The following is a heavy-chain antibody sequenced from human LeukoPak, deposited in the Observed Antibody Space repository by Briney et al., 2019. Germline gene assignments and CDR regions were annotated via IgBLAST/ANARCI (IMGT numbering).Heavy chain of an antibody. D-gene: IGHD3-22*01. J-gene: IGHJ5*02. V-gene: IGHV3-23*01. CDR1: GFTFNTYA. CDR2: ISNSGGST. Sequence: GGSLRLSCAASGFTFNTYAMTWVCQAPGKGLEWVSSISNSGGSTYYADSVKGRFTISRDNSKNTLYLQMNSLRAEDTAVYYCVKGGSSGYRWFDPWGHGTLVTVSS. CDR3: VKGGSSGYRWFDP.